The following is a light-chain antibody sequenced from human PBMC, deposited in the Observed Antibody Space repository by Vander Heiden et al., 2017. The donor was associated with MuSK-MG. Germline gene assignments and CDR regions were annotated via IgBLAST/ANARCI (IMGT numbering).Light chain of an antibody. CDR3: QQDDTLPLT. CDR1: QSVLYSSNNKNF. CDR2: WAS. Sequence: DIVMTQSPDSLAVSLGERATINCRSSQSVLYSSNNKNFLAWYQQRPGQPPKLLIYWASTRESGVPDRFSGSGSGTDFTLTISSLQAEDVAVYYCQQDDTLPLTFGQGTRLEIK. J-gene: IGKJ5*01. V-gene: IGKV4-1*01.